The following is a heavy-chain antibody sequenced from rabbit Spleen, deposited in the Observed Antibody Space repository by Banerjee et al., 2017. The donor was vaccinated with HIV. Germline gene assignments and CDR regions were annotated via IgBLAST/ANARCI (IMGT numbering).Heavy chain of an antibody. Sequence: QSLEESGGDLVKPGASLTLTCTASGFSFSSSDYMCWVRQAPGKGLEWIACIDTSDGDTDYASWAKGRFTISRTSSTTMTLQMTSLTAADTAAYFCATNGYWADGYGGYDLWGPGTLVTVS. J-gene: IGHJ4*01. D-gene: IGHD6-1*01. V-gene: IGHV1S40*01. CDR1: GFSFSSSDY. CDR2: IDTSDGDT. CDR3: ATNGYWADGYGGYDL.